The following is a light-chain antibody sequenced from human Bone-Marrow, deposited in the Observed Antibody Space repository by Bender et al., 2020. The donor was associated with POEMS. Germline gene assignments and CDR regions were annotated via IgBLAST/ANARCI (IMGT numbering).Light chain of an antibody. CDR3: AVWDDSLNGWV. Sequence: QSVLTQPPSASGPPGQWVTISCSGGSSNIGAHAVNWYQHLPGTAPKLLIYSSHRRPSEVPDRFSGSRSGTSASLAISGLQSEDEADYYCAVWDDSLNGWVFGGGTKLTVL. CDR2: SSH. J-gene: IGLJ3*02. CDR1: SSNIGAHA. V-gene: IGLV1-44*01.